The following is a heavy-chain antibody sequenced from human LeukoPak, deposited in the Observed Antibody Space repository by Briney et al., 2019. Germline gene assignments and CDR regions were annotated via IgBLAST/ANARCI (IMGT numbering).Heavy chain of an antibody. J-gene: IGHJ4*02. V-gene: IGHV4-39*02. D-gene: IGHD1-26*01. CDR1: GGSISSSSYY. CDR3: ARDVGPIHFDY. Sequence: KTSETLSLTCTVSGGSISSSSYYWGWIRQPPGKGLEWIESFCYSGSTYYNPSLKSRVTISVDTSKNQFSLKLSSVTAADTAVYYCARDVGPIHFDYWGQGTLVTVSS. CDR2: FCYSGST.